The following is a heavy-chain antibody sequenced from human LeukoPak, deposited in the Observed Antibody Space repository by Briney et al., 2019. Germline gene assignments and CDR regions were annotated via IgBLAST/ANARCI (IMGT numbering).Heavy chain of an antibody. CDR1: GFTFSSYA. CDR2: ISSSGSTI. Sequence: GGSLRLSCAASGFTFSSYAMNWVRQAPGKGLEWVSYISSSGSTIYYADSVKGRFTISRDNAKNSLYLQMNSLRTEDTAVYYCARGYYYDSRGEYYGLFQHWGQGTLVTVSS. J-gene: IGHJ1*01. CDR3: ARGYYYDSRGEYYGLFQH. V-gene: IGHV3-48*03. D-gene: IGHD3-22*01.